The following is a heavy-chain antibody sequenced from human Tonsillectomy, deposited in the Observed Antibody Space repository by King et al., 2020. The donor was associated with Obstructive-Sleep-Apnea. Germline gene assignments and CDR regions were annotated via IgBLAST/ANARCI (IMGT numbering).Heavy chain of an antibody. D-gene: IGHD4-11*01. Sequence: QLQESGPGLVKPSQTLSLTCTVSGGSISSGGYYWSWIRQHPGKGLEWIGYIYYSGSTYYNPSLKSRVIISVDTSKNQFSLKLSSVTAADTAVYYCARDSRTVTYYYYGMDVWGQGTTVTVSS. CDR2: IYYSGST. J-gene: IGHJ6*02. CDR1: GGSISSGGYY. V-gene: IGHV4-31*03. CDR3: ARDSRTVTYYYYGMDV.